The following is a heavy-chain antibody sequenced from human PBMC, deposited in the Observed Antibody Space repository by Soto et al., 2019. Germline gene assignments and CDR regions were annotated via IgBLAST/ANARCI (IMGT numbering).Heavy chain of an antibody. V-gene: IGHV3-30*18. D-gene: IGHD3-22*01. CDR3: AKDYYDSSGPYAFDI. CDR2: ISYDGSNK. CDR1: GFTFSSYG. Sequence: PGGSLRLSCAASGFTFSSYGMHWVRQAPGKGLEWVAVISYDGSNKYYADSVKGRFTISRDNSKNTLYLQMNSLRAEDTAVYYCAKDYYDSSGPYAFDIWGQGTMVTVSS. J-gene: IGHJ3*02.